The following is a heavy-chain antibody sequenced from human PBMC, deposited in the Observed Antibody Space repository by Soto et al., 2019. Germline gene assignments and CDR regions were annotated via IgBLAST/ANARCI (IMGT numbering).Heavy chain of an antibody. CDR1: GGSISSSSYY. J-gene: IGHJ3*02. CDR2: IYYSGST. D-gene: IGHD4-4*01. CDR3: AKPTVTTFSYLDAFDI. Sequence: SETLSLTCTVSGGSISSSSYYWGWIRPPPGKGLEWIGSIYYSGSTYYNPSLKSRVTISVDTSKNQFSLKLSSVTAADTAVYYCAKPTVTTFSYLDAFDIWGQGTMVT. V-gene: IGHV4-39*01.